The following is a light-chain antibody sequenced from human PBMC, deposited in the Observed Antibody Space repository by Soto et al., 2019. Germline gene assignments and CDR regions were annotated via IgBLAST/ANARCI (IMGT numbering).Light chain of an antibody. CDR1: QSVSSSY. Sequence: EIVLTQSPGTLSLSPGERATLSCRASQSVSSSYLAWYQQKPGQAPRLLIYGASTRATGLPARFDGSGSGTEFTLTISSLQSEDFAIYYCQQYNNWPAITFGQGTRLEIK. CDR3: QQYNNWPAIT. J-gene: IGKJ5*01. CDR2: GAS. V-gene: IGKV3D-15*01.